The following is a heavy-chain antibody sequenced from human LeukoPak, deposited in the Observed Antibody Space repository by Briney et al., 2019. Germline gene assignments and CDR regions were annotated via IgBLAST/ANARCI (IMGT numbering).Heavy chain of an antibody. CDR1: GFTFSSYG. D-gene: IGHD3-10*01. CDR2: ISGSGGST. V-gene: IGHV3-23*01. Sequence: GGSLRLSCAASGFTFSSYGMSWVRQAPGKGLEWVSAISGSGGSTYYADSVMGRFTISRDNSKNTLYLQMNSLRAEDTAVYYCAKAVFDYGSGPLYYYYYMDVWGKGTTVTVSS. CDR3: AKAVFDYGSGPLYYYYYMDV. J-gene: IGHJ6*03.